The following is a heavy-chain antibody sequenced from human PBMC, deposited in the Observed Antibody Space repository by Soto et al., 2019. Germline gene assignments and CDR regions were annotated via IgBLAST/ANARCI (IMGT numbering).Heavy chain of an antibody. CDR2: IIPIFGTA. CDR3: ARLYCGGDCYAGYYGMDV. Sequence: VKVSCKASGGTFSSYAISWVRQAPGQGLEWMGGIIPIFGTANYAQKFQGRVTITADESTSTAYMELSSLRSEDTAVYYCARLYCGGDCYAGYYGMDVWGQGTTVTVSS. CDR1: GGTFSSYA. J-gene: IGHJ6*02. V-gene: IGHV1-69*13. D-gene: IGHD2-21*02.